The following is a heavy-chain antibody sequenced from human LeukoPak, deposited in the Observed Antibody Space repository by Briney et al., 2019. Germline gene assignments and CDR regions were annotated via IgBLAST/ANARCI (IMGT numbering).Heavy chain of an antibody. CDR1: GYTFTSYY. V-gene: IGHV1-46*01. CDR2: INPSGGST. CDR3: ARKMGTIVVVPAARNGAFDI. J-gene: IGHJ3*02. Sequence: ASVKVSCKASGYTFTSYYMHWVRQAPGQGLEWMGIINPSGGSTSYAQKFQGRVTMTRDTSTSTVYMELSSLRSEDTAVYYCARKMGTIVVVPAARNGAFDIWGQGTMVTVSS. D-gene: IGHD2-2*01.